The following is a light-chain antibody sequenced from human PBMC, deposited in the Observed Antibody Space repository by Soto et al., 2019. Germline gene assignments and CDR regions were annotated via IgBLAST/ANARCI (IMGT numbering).Light chain of an antibody. CDR2: TAS. CDR1: QSIAGY. V-gene: IGKV1-39*01. CDR3: QRSDSSPFT. J-gene: IGKJ3*01. Sequence: DIQLTQSPSSLSASVGDRVTITCRASQSIAGYLNWYQQKPGKAPTLLIYTASRLKSGVPSRFSGSGSGTGFTLTISSLQLEDFATYYCQRSDSSPFTFGPGTKVDVK.